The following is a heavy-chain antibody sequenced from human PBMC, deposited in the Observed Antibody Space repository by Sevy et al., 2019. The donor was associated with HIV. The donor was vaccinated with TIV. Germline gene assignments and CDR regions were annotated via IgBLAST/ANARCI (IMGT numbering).Heavy chain of an antibody. D-gene: IGHD3-9*01. V-gene: IGHV4-38-2*01. Sequence: SETLSLTCAVSAYSVSSAYSWGWIRQPPGKGLEWIGNIYQSGNTYYNPSLKSRVTISVDTSNNQFSLRLTSLTAADTAVYYCASFSRLLIISGDVFEIWGQGTMVTVSS. CDR3: ASFSRLLIISGDVFEI. J-gene: IGHJ3*02. CDR2: IYQSGNT. CDR1: AYSVSSAYS.